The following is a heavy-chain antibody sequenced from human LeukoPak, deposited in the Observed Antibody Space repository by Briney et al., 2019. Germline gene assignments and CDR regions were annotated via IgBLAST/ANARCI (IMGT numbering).Heavy chain of an antibody. CDR1: GFTFINYW. D-gene: IGHD2-15*01. V-gene: IGHV3-7*01. Sequence: GGSLRLSCAASGFTFINYWMTWVRQAPGKGLEWVATIKQDGSEKYYVDSVKGRFTISRDNAKNSLYLQMNSLRAEDTAVYYCARGLYSFYYYYMDVWGKGTTATISS. CDR3: ARGLYSFYYYYMDV. CDR2: IKQDGSEK. J-gene: IGHJ6*03.